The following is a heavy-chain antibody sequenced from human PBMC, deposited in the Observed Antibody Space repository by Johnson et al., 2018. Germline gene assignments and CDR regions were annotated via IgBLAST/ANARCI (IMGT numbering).Heavy chain of an antibody. Sequence: QVQLVECGGGVVQPGRSLRLSCAASEFTFSTYGMHWVRQAPGKGLEWVAVIWYDGSNKYYAASVKGRFPISRYHSKNTLYLQMNSLTAEDTAVYYCASVPLAGYFQHWGQGTLVTVSS. V-gene: IGHV3-33*01. CDR1: EFTFSTYG. CDR2: IWYDGSNK. J-gene: IGHJ1*01. CDR3: ASVPLAGYFQH.